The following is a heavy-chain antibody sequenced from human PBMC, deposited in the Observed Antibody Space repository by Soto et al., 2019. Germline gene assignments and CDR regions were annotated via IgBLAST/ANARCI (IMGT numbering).Heavy chain of an antibody. Sequence: GGSLRLSCAASGFTFSSYAMSWVRQAPGKGLEWVSAISGSGGSTYYADSVKGRFTISRDNSKNTLYLQMNSLRAEDTAVYYCAKLRYFDWIAYYFDYWGQGTLVTVSS. CDR2: ISGSGGST. J-gene: IGHJ4*02. D-gene: IGHD3-9*01. V-gene: IGHV3-23*01. CDR1: GFTFSSYA. CDR3: AKLRYFDWIAYYFDY.